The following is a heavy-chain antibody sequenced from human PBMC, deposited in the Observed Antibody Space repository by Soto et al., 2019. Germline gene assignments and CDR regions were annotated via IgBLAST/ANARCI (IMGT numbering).Heavy chain of an antibody. CDR3: ARLKSRYYKIISYSFDY. Sequence: SETLSLTWTVCGDAGSSAGAEWIWVREDPGKGLEWIGYIYYSGSASYTPSLKSRLTISLDTSQNQVSLRLSSVTAADTAVYYCARLKSRYYKIISYSFDYWGRGALVTVSS. J-gene: IGHJ4*02. V-gene: IGHV4-31*02. D-gene: IGHD3-10*01. CDR1: GDAGSSAGAE. CDR2: IYYSGSA.